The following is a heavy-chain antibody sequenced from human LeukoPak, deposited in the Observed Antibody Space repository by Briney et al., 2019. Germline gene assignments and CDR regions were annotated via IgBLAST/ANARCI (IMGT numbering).Heavy chain of an antibody. D-gene: IGHD6-19*01. CDR1: GFTFSSYG. CDR3: ARGVRIAVAGYIDC. J-gene: IGHJ4*02. V-gene: IGHV3-23*01. Sequence: GGSLRLSCAASGFTFSSYGMSWVRQAPGKGLEWVSAISGSGGSTYYADSVKGRFTISRDNAKNSLYLQMNSLRSDGTAVYYCARGVRIAVAGYIDCWGRGTLVTVSS. CDR2: ISGSGGST.